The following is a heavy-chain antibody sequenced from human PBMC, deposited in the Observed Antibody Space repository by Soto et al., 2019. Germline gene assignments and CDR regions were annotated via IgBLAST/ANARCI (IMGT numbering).Heavy chain of an antibody. CDR1: GGSISNYY. V-gene: IGHV4-59*01. CDR2: IYYSGST. D-gene: IGHD6-6*01. Sequence: SETLSLTCTVSGGSISNYYWSWIRQPPGKGLEWIGYIYYSGSTNYNPSLKSRVTISVDTSKNHFSLKLSSVTAADTAVYYCARFSSFSDAFDIWGQGTMVTVSS. CDR3: ARFSSFSDAFDI. J-gene: IGHJ3*02.